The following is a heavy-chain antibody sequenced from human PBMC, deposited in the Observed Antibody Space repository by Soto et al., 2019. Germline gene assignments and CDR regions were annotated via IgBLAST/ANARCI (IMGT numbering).Heavy chain of an antibody. D-gene: IGHD3-10*01. CDR3: AGGLLWFGELLSHFDY. CDR2: IYYSGST. CDR1: GGSISSYY. Sequence: SETLSLTCTVSGGSISSYYWSWIRQPPGKGLEWIGYIYYSGSTNYNPSLKSRVTISVDTSKNQFSLKLSSVTAADTAVYYCAGGLLWFGELLSHFDYWGQGTLVTVSS. V-gene: IGHV4-59*01. J-gene: IGHJ4*02.